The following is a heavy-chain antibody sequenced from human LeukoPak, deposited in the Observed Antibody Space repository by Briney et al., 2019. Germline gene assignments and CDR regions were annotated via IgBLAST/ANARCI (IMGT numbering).Heavy chain of an antibody. Sequence: ASVKVSCKASGYTFTCYYMHWVRQAPGQGLEWMGWINPNSGGTNYAQKFQGRVTMTRDTSISTAYMELSRLRSDDTAVYYCARDRGDSSSWKKHFDYWGQGTLVTVSS. CDR2: INPNSGGT. CDR3: ARDRGDSSSWKKHFDY. CDR1: GYTFTCYY. V-gene: IGHV1-2*02. J-gene: IGHJ4*02. D-gene: IGHD6-13*01.